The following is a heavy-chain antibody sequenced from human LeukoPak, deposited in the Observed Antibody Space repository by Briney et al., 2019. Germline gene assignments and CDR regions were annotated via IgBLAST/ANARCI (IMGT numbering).Heavy chain of an antibody. J-gene: IGHJ6*03. CDR3: ARDVLLWFGESELDYYYYMDV. CDR1: GFTFSDYY. D-gene: IGHD3-10*01. V-gene: IGHV3-11*04. Sequence: GGSLRLSCAASGFTFSDYYMSWIRQAPGKGLEWISHISITGSIIFYADSVKGRFTISRDNAKNSLYLQMNSLRAEDTAVYYCARDVLLWFGESELDYYYYMDVWGKGTTVTVSS. CDR2: ISITGSII.